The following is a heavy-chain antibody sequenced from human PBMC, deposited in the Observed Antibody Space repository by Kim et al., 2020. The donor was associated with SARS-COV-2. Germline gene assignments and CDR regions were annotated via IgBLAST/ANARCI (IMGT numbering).Heavy chain of an antibody. Sequence: QTFHGRVTITRDTSASTAYMELSSLRSEDTAVYYCARVVAGPAAENWFDPWGQGTLVTVSS. J-gene: IGHJ5*02. CDR3: ARVVAGPAAENWFDP. D-gene: IGHD2-2*01. V-gene: IGHV1-3*01.